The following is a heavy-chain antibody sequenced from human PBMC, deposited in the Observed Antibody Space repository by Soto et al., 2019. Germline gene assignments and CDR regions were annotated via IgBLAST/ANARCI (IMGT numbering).Heavy chain of an antibody. CDR1: GFTFSSYA. J-gene: IGHJ6*02. Sequence: PGGSLSLSCAASGFTFSSYAMHWVRQAPGKGLEWVAVISYDGSNKYYADSVKGRFTISRDNSKNTLYLQMNSLRAEDTAVYYCARASTYYDFWSGYYEYGMDVWGQGTTVTVSS. D-gene: IGHD3-3*01. V-gene: IGHV3-30-3*01. CDR3: ARASTYYDFWSGYYEYGMDV. CDR2: ISYDGSNK.